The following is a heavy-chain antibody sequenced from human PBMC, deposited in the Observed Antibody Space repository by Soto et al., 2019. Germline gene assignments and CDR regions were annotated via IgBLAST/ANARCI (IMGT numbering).Heavy chain of an antibody. CDR3: ARVLEGSSWNAIDF. CDR2: IIPIFGTP. V-gene: IGHV1-69*06. J-gene: IGHJ4*02. CDR1: EGTFKNYA. Sequence: QVHLVQSGPEVKKPGSSVRVSCKASEGTFKNYAISWIRQAPGHGLEWMGGIIPIFGTPNYAQKFQGRVTISADKTTTTAYMDLTSLISDDTAVYYCARVLEGSSWNAIDFWGPGTLVTVYS. D-gene: IGHD6-13*01.